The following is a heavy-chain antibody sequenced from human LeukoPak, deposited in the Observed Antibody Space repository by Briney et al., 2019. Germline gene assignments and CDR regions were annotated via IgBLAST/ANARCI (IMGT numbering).Heavy chain of an antibody. CDR2: TYSRSRWYH. V-gene: IGHV6-1*01. D-gene: IGHD3-10*01. J-gene: IGHJ5*02. CDR1: GDSVSGNTTA. Sequence: PSQTLSLTCAISGDSVSGNTTAWNWLRQSPSRGLEWLGRTYSRSRWYHDYAVSVTSPISISADTSTNQFSLQLISVTPDDTAIYFCARGISRFNWFDTWGQGTLVTVSS. CDR3: ARGISRFNWFDT.